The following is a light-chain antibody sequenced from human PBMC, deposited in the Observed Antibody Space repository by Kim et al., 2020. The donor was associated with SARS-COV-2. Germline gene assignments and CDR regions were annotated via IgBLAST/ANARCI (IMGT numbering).Light chain of an antibody. CDR1: SNDVGSYNR. CDR2: EVS. J-gene: IGLJ1*01. CDR3: SSFTTSTTYV. V-gene: IGLV2-18*02. Sequence: GQSVTLSCTGTSNDVGSYNRVSWYQQPPGTAPKLLIYEVSNRPSGVPDRFAGSKSGNTASLTISGLQAEDEADYYCSSFTTSTTYVFGTGTKVTVL.